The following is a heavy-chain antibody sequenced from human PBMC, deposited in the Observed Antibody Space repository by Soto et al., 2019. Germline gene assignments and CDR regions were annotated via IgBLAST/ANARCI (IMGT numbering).Heavy chain of an antibody. D-gene: IGHD2-2*01. CDR3: ARDVNNIVVVPAAMPADY. Sequence: EVQLVESGGGLVQPGGSLRLSCAASGFTFSSYSMNWVRQAPGKGLEWVSYISSSSSTIYYGDSVKGRFTISRNNAKNSLYLQMNSLRADDTAVYYCARDVNNIVVVPAAMPADYWGQGTLVTVSS. V-gene: IGHV3-48*01. J-gene: IGHJ4*02. CDR2: ISSSSSTI. CDR1: GFTFSSYS.